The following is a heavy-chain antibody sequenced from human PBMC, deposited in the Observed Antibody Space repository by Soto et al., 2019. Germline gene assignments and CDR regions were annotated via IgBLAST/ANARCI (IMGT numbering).Heavy chain of an antibody. CDR2: IYYSGST. V-gene: IGHV4-59*08. Sequence: SQTLSLTCTVSGGSISSYYWSWIRQPPGKGLEWIGYIYYSGSTNYNPSLKSRVTISVDTSKNQFSLKLSSVTAADTAVYYCASLSGAFWYMDVWGKGTTVTVSS. CDR1: GGSISSYY. D-gene: IGHD3-10*01. CDR3: ASLSGAFWYMDV. J-gene: IGHJ6*03.